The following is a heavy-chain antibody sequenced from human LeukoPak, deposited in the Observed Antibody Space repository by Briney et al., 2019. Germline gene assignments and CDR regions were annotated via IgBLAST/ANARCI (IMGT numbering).Heavy chain of an antibody. D-gene: IGHD5-24*01. CDR1: GGSFSGYY. Sequence: PSETLSLTCAVYGGSFSGYYWSWIRQPPGKGLEWIGEINHSGSTNYNPSLKSRVTISVDTSKNQFSLKLSSVTAADTAVYYCARRGRWLQLRSYYMDVWGKGTTVTISS. CDR3: ARRGRWLQLRSYYMDV. V-gene: IGHV4-34*01. CDR2: INHSGST. J-gene: IGHJ6*03.